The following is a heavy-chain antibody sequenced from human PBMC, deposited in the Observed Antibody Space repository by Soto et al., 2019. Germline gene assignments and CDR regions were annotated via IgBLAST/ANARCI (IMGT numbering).Heavy chain of an antibody. V-gene: IGHV4-30-2*01. CDR2: IYHSGST. J-gene: IGHJ4*01. CDR1: GGSISSGGYS. Sequence: PSETLSLSCAVSGGSISSGGYSWIWIRQPPGKGLEWIGYIYHSGSTYYNPSLKSRVTISVDRAKNQFSLKLCSVTAADTAVYYWHGRLRDCSKLAYSGPGTLVTVSS. CDR3: HGRLRDCSKLAY. D-gene: IGHD2-21*01.